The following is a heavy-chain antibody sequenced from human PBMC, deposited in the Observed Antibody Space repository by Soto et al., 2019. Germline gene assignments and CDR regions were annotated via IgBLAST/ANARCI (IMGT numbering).Heavy chain of an antibody. J-gene: IGHJ4*02. V-gene: IGHV1-18*01. CDR3: ARDRLRGYDSSGFYS. D-gene: IGHD3-22*01. CDR2: INTYNGNR. Sequence: QVQLVQSGAELRKPGASVKVSCKASGYSFSSYGINWVRQAPGQGLEWMGWINTYNGNRNYAQEFEDRVTMPTATSTNTVYMELRSLKSDDTAIYYCARDRLRGYDSSGFYSWGQGNLVTVSS. CDR1: GYSFSSYG.